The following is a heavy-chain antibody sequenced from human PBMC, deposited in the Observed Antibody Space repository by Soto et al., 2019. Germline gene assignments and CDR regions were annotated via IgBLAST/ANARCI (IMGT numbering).Heavy chain of an antibody. Sequence: GASVKVSCKASGYTFTSYGISWVRQAPGQGLEWMGWISAYNGNTNYAQKLQGRVTMTTDTSTSTAYMELRSLRSDDAAVYYCARDGAYAFWSGYYSYWGQGTLVTVSS. CDR2: ISAYNGNT. V-gene: IGHV1-18*01. D-gene: IGHD3-3*01. J-gene: IGHJ4*02. CDR3: ARDGAYAFWSGYYSY. CDR1: GYTFTSYG.